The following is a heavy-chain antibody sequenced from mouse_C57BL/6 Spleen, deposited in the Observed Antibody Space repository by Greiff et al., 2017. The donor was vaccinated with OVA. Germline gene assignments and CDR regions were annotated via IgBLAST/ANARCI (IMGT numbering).Heavy chain of an antibody. CDR2: ISYDGSN. D-gene: IGHD2-5*01. CDR1: GYSITSGYY. Sequence: EESGPGLVKPSQSLSLTCSVTGYSITSGYYWNWIRQFPGNKLEWMGYISYDGSNNYNPSLKNRISITLDTSKNQFFLKLNSVTTEDTATYYCARDDYSNYYAMDYWGQGTSVTVSS. CDR3: ARDDYSNYYAMDY. J-gene: IGHJ4*01. V-gene: IGHV3-6*01.